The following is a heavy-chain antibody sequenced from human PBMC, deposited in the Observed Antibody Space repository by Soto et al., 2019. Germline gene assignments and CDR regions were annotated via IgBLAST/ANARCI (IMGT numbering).Heavy chain of an antibody. V-gene: IGHV3-30-3*01. D-gene: IGHD6-6*01. CDR3: ARVKRIAARPNCYFDF. CDR2: ISYDGSNK. J-gene: IGHJ2*01. CDR1: GFTFSSYA. Sequence: QVQLVESGGGVVQPGRSLRLSGAASGFTFSSYAMHWVRQAPGKGLVRVAVISYDGSNKYYADSVKGRFTISRDNSKNTLYLQMISLRAEDTAVYYCARVKRIAARPNCYFDFWGRCTLVTFSS.